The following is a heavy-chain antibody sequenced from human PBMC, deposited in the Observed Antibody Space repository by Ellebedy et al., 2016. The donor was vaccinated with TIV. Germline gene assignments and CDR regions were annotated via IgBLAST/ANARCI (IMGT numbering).Heavy chain of an antibody. V-gene: IGHV4-59*01. Sequence: SETLSLXCAVSGGYINSNYWSWVRQPPGKGLEWIGNVYYTGITNYNPSLKSRVTISVDRSKNQFSLNLNSVTAADTAVYYCTRDPGLYYDSSGYMDVWGQGTTVTVSS. D-gene: IGHD3-22*01. CDR2: VYYTGIT. CDR3: TRDPGLYYDSSGYMDV. J-gene: IGHJ6*02. CDR1: GGYINSNY.